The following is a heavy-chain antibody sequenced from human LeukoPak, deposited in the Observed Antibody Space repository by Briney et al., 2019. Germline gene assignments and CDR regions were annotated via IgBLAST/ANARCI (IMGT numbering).Heavy chain of an antibody. Sequence: GGSLRLSCAASGFTFSSYSMNWVRQAPGKGLEWVSSISSRSGYIYYADSVKGRFTISRDNAKNSLYLQMNSLRAEDTAVYYCARVFRGWYWDYWGQGTLVTVSS. CDR2: ISSRSGYI. CDR1: GFTFSSYS. CDR3: ARVFRGWYWDY. J-gene: IGHJ4*02. V-gene: IGHV3-21*01. D-gene: IGHD6-19*01.